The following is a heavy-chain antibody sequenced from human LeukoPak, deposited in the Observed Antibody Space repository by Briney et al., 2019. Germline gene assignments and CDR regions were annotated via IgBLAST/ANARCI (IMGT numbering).Heavy chain of an antibody. Sequence: ASVKVSCKVSGYTLTELSMHWVRQAPGKGLEWMGGFDPEDGETIYAQKFQGRVTVTEDTSTDTAYMELSSLRSEDTAVYYCATDLFGMGWFDPWGQGTLVTVSS. D-gene: IGHD3-10*01. CDR2: FDPEDGET. V-gene: IGHV1-24*01. CDR3: ATDLFGMGWFDP. CDR1: GYTLTELS. J-gene: IGHJ5*02.